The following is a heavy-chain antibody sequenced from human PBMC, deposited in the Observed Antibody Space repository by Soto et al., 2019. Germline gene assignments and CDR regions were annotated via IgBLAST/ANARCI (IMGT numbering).Heavy chain of an antibody. CDR2: ISAYNGNT. J-gene: IGHJ6*02. CDR1: GYTFTSYG. CDR3: ARDVAAAGYYYYGMDV. D-gene: IGHD6-13*01. Sequence: QVQLVQSGAEVKKPGASVKVSCKASGYTFTSYGISWVRQAPGQGLEWMGWISAYNGNTNYAQKLQGRVTMTTDTDTSTAYMELRSLRSDDTAVYYCARDVAAAGYYYYGMDVWGQGTTVTVSS. V-gene: IGHV1-18*01.